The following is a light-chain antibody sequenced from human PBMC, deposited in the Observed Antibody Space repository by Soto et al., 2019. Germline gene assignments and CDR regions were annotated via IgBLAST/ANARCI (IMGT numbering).Light chain of an antibody. CDR1: SSDVGAYNF. V-gene: IGLV2-14*03. Sequence: QSALTQPASVSGSPGQSISISCAGTSSDVGAYNFVSWYQQHPGKAPKLMIYDVTNRPSGVSNRFSGSKSGNTASLTISGLQAEDEADYYCNSYTTSYTYVFGTGTKLTVL. J-gene: IGLJ1*01. CDR3: NSYTTSYTYV. CDR2: DVT.